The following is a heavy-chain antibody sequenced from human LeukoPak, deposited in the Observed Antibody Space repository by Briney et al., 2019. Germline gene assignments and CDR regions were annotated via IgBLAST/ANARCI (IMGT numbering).Heavy chain of an antibody. CDR1: GFTFSSYS. D-gene: IGHD2-2*01. V-gene: IGHV3-21*01. J-gene: IGHJ4*02. CDR2: ISSSSSYI. CDR3: ARAPVPAASDY. Sequence: GGSLRLSCAASGFTFSSYSMNWDRQAPGKGLEWVSSISSSSSYIYYADSVKGRFTISRDNAKNSLYLQMNSLRAEDTAVYYCARAPVPAASDYWGQGTLVTVSS.